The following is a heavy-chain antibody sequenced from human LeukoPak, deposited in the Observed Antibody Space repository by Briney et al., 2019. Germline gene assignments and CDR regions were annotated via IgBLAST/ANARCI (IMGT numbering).Heavy chain of an antibody. D-gene: IGHD3-22*01. CDR1: GGSISSGGYY. CDR3: ARDSSRLLPPKMAFDI. V-gene: IGHV4-31*03. Sequence: TSQTLSLTCTVSGGSISSGGYYWSWIRQHPGKGLEWIGYIYYSGSTYYNPSLKSRVTISVDTSKNQLSLKLSSVTAADTAVYYCARDSSRLLPPKMAFDIWGQGTMVTVSS. CDR2: IYYSGST. J-gene: IGHJ3*02.